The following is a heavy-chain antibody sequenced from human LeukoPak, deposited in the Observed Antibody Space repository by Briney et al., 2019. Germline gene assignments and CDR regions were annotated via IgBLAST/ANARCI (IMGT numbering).Heavy chain of an antibody. CDR2: INHSGST. J-gene: IGHJ6*02. V-gene: IGHV4-34*01. CDR3: AGPQGYYYDSSGYPANYYYYGMDV. D-gene: IGHD3-22*01. Sequence: PSETLSLTCTVSGGSISSYYWSWIRQPPGKGLEWIGEINHSGSTNYNPSLKSRVTISVDTSKNQFSLKLSSVTAADTAVYYCAGPQGYYYDSSGYPANYYYYGMDVWGQGTTVTVSS. CDR1: GGSISSYY.